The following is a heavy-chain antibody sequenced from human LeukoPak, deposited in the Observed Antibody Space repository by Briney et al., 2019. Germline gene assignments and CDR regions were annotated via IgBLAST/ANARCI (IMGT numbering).Heavy chain of an antibody. J-gene: IGHJ4*02. CDR2: TYYRSKWHN. Sequence: SQTLSLTCAISVDSFSSNTTAWNWIRQSPSRGLEWLGRTYYRSKWHNDYAVSVEGRITINPDTSKNQFSLQLNSVTPEDTAVYYCARGGGSMDCWGQGTLVTVSS. D-gene: IGHD1-26*01. CDR3: ARGGGSMDC. V-gene: IGHV6-1*01. CDR1: VDSFSSNTTA.